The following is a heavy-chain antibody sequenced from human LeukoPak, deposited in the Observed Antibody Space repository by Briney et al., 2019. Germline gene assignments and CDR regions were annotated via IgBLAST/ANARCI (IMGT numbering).Heavy chain of an antibody. V-gene: IGHV3-7*01. CDR1: GFTFSAYW. CDR2: IKQDGSEK. J-gene: IGHJ4*02. D-gene: IGHD3-10*01. CDR3: ARDGGRFGDYEY. Sequence: PGGSLRLSCAASGFTFSAYWMPWVRQAPGKGLEWVANIKQDGSEKYYVDSVKGRFTISRDNAKNSLYLQMNSLRVEDTAVYYCARDGGRFGDYEYWGQGTLVTVSS.